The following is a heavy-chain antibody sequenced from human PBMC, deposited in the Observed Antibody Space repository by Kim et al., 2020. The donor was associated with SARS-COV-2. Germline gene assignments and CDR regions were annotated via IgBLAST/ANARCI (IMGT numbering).Heavy chain of an antibody. J-gene: IGHJ4*02. Sequence: ASVKVSCKASGYTFTSYAMHWVRQAPGQRLEWMGWINAGNGNTKYSQKFQGRVTITRDTSASTAYMELSSLRSEDTAVYYCARMSAYQPFTWEFDYWGQGTLVTVSS. V-gene: IGHV1-3*01. CDR1: GYTFTSYA. D-gene: IGHD1-26*01. CDR3: ARMSAYQPFTWEFDY. CDR2: INAGNGNT.